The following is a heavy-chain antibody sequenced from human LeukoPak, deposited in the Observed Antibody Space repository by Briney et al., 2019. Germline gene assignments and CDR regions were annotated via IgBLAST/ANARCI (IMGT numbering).Heavy chain of an antibody. Sequence: GDSLKISCKGSGYSFTSYWIGWVRQTPGKGLEWMGVIYPGDSRTRYNRSFAGQVTISADKSINTAYLQWSSLKASDTAMYYCACREFYSPWPGPWGQGTLVTVSS. J-gene: IGHJ5*02. CDR3: ACREFYSPWPGP. V-gene: IGHV5-51*01. CDR1: GYSFTSYW. D-gene: IGHD4-11*01. CDR2: IYPGDSRT.